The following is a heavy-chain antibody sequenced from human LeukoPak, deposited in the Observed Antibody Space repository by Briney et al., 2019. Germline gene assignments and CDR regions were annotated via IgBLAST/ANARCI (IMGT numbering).Heavy chain of an antibody. CDR1: GFTFSIYA. Sequence: GGSLRLSCAASGFTFSIYAMSWVRQAPGKGLEWVSAISGSGGSTYYADSVKGRFTISRDNSKNTLYLQMNSLRAEDTAVYYCAKDGDSITIFGVVIGRLDNNWFDPWGQGTLVTVSS. CDR2: ISGSGGST. D-gene: IGHD3-3*01. J-gene: IGHJ5*02. CDR3: AKDGDSITIFGVVIGRLDNNWFDP. V-gene: IGHV3-23*01.